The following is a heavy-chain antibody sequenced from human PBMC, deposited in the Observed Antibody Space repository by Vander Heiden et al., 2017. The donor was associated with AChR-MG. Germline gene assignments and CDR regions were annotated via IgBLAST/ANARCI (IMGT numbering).Heavy chain of an antibody. J-gene: IGHJ5*02. V-gene: IGHV3-23*01. CDR3: VNGAQSSTFDP. Sequence: EVQLLESGAGLVQPGGSQTLSCAASGFTFSRSAMSWVRQAPGKGLEWVSSISGNGVSKYYADSVKGRFTISRDNSKSTVYLQMNSLRVEDTALYYCVNGAQSSTFDPWGQGALVTVSS. CDR2: ISGNGVSK. D-gene: IGHD6-13*01. CDR1: GFTFSRSA.